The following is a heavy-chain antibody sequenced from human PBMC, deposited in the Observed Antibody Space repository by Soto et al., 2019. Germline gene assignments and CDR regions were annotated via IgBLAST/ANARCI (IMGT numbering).Heavy chain of an antibody. V-gene: IGHV4-59*08. CDR3: ARLSGSSGAYYYYGMDV. J-gene: IGHJ6*02. CDR1: GGSIRSYY. CDR2: IYYSGST. Sequence: QVQLQESGPGLVKPSETLSLTCTVSGGSIRSYYWSWIRQPPRKGLEWIGYIYYSGSTNYNPSLKSRVTISVDTSKNQFSLKLSSVTAADTAVYYCARLSGSSGAYYYYGMDVWGQGTTVTVSS. D-gene: IGHD3-22*01.